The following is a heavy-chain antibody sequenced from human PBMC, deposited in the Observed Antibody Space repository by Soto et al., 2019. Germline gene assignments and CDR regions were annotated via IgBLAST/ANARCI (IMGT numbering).Heavy chain of an antibody. CDR1: GFFFNTYG. CDR2: SWYNGINN. Sequence: GGSLRLSCAASGFFFNTYGMHWVRQAPGKGLEWVAASWYNGINNYYADSVKGRFTISRDNSKNTLYLQMNTLRVEDTAVYYCARGLDYDSSGYYFDYWGQGALVTAPQ. V-gene: IGHV3-33*01. CDR3: ARGLDYDSSGYYFDY. J-gene: IGHJ4*02. D-gene: IGHD3-22*01.